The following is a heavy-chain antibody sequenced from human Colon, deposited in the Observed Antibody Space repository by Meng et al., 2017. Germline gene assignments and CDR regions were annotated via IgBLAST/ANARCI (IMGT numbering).Heavy chain of an antibody. J-gene: IGHJ5*02. D-gene: IGHD3-10*02. V-gene: IGHV1-69*06. CDR3: ARDLYYYVDWFDP. CDR2: IIPIFGTA. CDR1: GGTFSSYA. Sequence: SVKVSCKASGGTFSSYAISWVRQAPGQGLEWMGGIIPIFGTANYAQKFQGRVPITADKSTSTAYMELSSLRSEDTAVYYCARDLYYYVDWFDPWGQGTLVTVSS.